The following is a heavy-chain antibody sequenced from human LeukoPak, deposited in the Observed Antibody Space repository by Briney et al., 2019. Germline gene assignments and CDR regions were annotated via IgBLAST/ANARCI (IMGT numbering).Heavy chain of an antibody. J-gene: IGHJ4*02. CDR1: GYTFTSYS. V-gene: IGHV1-18*01. CDR3: ARRQQLVDYYFDY. CDR2: ISAYNGNT. D-gene: IGHD6-13*01. Sequence: ATVKLSCKASGYTFTSYSLSWVRQAPGPGLHWMGWISAYNGNTNYAQKLQGRVTMPTDTSTSTAYMQLRSLRSDDPAVYYCARRQQLVDYYFDYWGQGTLVTVSS.